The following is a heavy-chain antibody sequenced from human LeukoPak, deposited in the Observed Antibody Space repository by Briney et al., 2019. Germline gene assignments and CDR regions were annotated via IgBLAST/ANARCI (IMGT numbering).Heavy chain of an antibody. D-gene: IGHD2-21*01. CDR3: AKAPVTTCRGAYCYPFDY. V-gene: IGHV3-23*01. CDR2: ISDSGNT. CDR1: GFTLSSYA. J-gene: IGHJ4*02. Sequence: PGGSLRLSCAASGFTLSSYAMSWVRQAPGKGLEWVSAISDSGNTYHADSVKGRFTISRDSSKNTLFLQMNRPRPEDAAVYYCAKAPVTTCRGAYCYPFDYWGQGTLVTVS.